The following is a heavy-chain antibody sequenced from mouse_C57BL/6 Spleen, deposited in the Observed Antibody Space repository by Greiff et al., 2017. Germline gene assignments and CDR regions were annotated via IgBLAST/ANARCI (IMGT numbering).Heavy chain of an antibody. Sequence: VQLQQSGAELVRPGTSVKVSCKASGYAFTNYLMEWVKQRPGQGLEWIGVINPGSGGTNYNEKFKGKATLTADKSSSTAYMQLSSLTSEDSAVYFCCRNAMDYWGQGTSVTVSS. V-gene: IGHV1-54*01. CDR2: INPGSGGT. J-gene: IGHJ4*01. CDR3: CRNAMDY. CDR1: GYAFTNYL.